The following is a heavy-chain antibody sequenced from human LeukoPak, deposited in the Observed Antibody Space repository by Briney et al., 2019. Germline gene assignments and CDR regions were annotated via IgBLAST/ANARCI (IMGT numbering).Heavy chain of an antibody. CDR3: ARHYYGSENYYFNF. D-gene: IGHD3-10*01. J-gene: IGHJ4*02. CDR2: IHTSGTT. CDR1: GGSINSGSYY. V-gene: IGHV4-61*02. Sequence: SETLSLTCTVSGGSINSGSYYWSWIRQPAGKGLEWIGRIHTSGTTNYKSSLKSRVTILVDTPRNQFSLKLTSVTAADTAVYYCARHYYGSENYYFNFWGQGTLVTVSS.